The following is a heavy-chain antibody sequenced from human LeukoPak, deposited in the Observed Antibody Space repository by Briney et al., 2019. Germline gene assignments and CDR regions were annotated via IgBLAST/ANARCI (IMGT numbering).Heavy chain of an antibody. J-gene: IGHJ4*02. CDR1: GFTFSSYW. V-gene: IGHV3-48*04. Sequence: GGSLRLSCAASGFTFSSYWMSWVRQAPGKGLEWVSYISSSGSTIYYADSVKGRFTISRDNAKNSLYLQMNSLRAEDTALYYSARGFSELDPFDYWAQGTLVTVSS. D-gene: IGHD3/OR15-3a*01. CDR2: ISSSGSTI. CDR3: ARGFSELDPFDY.